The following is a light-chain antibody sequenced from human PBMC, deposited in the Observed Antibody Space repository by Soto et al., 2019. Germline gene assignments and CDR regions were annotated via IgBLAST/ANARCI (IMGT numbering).Light chain of an antibody. V-gene: IGLV2-8*01. CDR3: SSSAGSNNVV. Sequence: QSALTQYPSASGSPGQSVTISCTGTSSDVGGYNYVSWYQQHPGKAPELMIYEVSKRPSGVPDRFSGSKSGNTASLTVSGLQADDDAVYYCSSSAGSNNVVFGGGTKLTVL. CDR2: EVS. J-gene: IGLJ2*01. CDR1: SSDVGGYNY.